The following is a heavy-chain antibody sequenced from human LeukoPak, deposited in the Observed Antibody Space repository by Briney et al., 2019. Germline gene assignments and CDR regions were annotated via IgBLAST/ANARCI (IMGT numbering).Heavy chain of an antibody. D-gene: IGHD3-22*01. CDR2: LSGSGGST. CDR1: GFTLSSYA. CDR3: AGLGYYDNSGYYYLYNYGMDV. V-gene: IGHV3-23*01. Sequence: GGSLRLFCAASGFTLSSYAMSWVRPAPGKGLEGVSTLSGSGGSTYYADSVKGRFTISRDNSKNTLYLQMNSLRAEDTAVYYCAGLGYYDNSGYYYLYNYGMDVWGQGTTVTVSS. J-gene: IGHJ6*02.